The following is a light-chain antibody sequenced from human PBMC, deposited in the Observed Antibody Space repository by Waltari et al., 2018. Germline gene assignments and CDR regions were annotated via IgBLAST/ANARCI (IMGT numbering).Light chain of an antibody. J-gene: IGLJ3*02. CDR2: DVS. CDR1: SSDVGGYNY. V-gene: IGLV2-14*03. CDR3: NSYTSSSTWV. Sequence: QSALTQPASVSGSPGQSITISCTGTSSDVGGYNYVSWYQQHPGKAPKLMIYDVSNRPSGVSDRVSGSKAGDTASLTISGLQAEDEADYYCNSYTSSSTWVFGGGTKLTVL.